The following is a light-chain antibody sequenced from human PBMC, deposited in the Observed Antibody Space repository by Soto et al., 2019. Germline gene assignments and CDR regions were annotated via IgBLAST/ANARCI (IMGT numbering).Light chain of an antibody. Sequence: QSALTQPPSASGSPGQSVTISCTGTSSDVGGYNYVSWYQQHPGKAPKLMIYEVSKRPSGVPDRFSGSKSGNTASLTVSGLQAEDEADYYCSSYAGSNTVVFGGGTTLTVL. CDR2: EVS. CDR3: SSYAGSNTVV. V-gene: IGLV2-8*01. CDR1: SSDVGGYNY. J-gene: IGLJ2*01.